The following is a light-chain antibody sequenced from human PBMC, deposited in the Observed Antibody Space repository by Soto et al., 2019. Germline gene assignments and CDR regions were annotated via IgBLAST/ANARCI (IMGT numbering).Light chain of an antibody. V-gene: IGKV4-1*01. J-gene: IGKJ3*01. CDR3: QQYYSTPPA. CDR2: WAS. CDR1: QSVLYTSNSQNY. Sequence: DIVMTQSPDSLAVSLGERATINCRSSQSVLYTSNSQNYLAWYQQKPGQPPKLLIYWASIRESGVPDRFSGSGSGTDFTLTISSLQAEDVAVYYCQQYYSTPPAFGPGTKVDIK.